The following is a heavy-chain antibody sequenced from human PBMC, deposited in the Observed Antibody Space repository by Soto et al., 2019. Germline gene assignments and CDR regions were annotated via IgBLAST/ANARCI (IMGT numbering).Heavy chain of an antibody. V-gene: IGHV4-31*03. Sequence: QVQLQESGPGLVKPSQTLSLTCTVSGGSISSGGYYWSWIRQHPGQGLEWLGYIYYSGSTYYNPSLKIRVTISVDTSKNQYFLELSSVTGADTCVYYCSRAFLVPEIWGQGNLVNVSS. CDR3: SRAFLVPEI. J-gene: IGHJ4*02. CDR1: GGSISSGGYY. CDR2: IYYSGST. D-gene: IGHD3-16*01.